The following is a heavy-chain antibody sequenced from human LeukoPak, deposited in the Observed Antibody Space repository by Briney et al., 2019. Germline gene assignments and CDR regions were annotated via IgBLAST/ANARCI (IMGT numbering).Heavy chain of an antibody. J-gene: IGHJ4*02. CDR2: INPNSGGT. D-gene: IGHD3-3*01. CDR1: GYTFTGYY. Sequence: ASVKVSCKASGYTFTGYYMHWVRQAPGQGLEWMGWINPNSGGTNYAQKFQGRVTMTRDTSISTAYTELSRLRSDDTAVYYCARGPVLRFLEWSVDYWGQGTLVTVSS. CDR3: ARGPVLRFLEWSVDY. V-gene: IGHV1-2*02.